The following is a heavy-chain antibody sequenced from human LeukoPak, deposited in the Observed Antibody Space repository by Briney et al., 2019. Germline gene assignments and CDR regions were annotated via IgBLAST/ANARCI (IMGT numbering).Heavy chain of an antibody. CDR2: IIPILGIA. Sequence: ASVKVSCKASGGTFSSYAISWVRQAPGHGLEWMGRIIPILGIANYAQKFQGRVTITADKSTSTAYMELSSLRSEDTAVYYCARQVAVAGTEYYFDYWGQGTLVTVSS. CDR3: ARQVAVAGTEYYFDY. D-gene: IGHD6-19*01. V-gene: IGHV1-69*04. J-gene: IGHJ4*02. CDR1: GGTFSSYA.